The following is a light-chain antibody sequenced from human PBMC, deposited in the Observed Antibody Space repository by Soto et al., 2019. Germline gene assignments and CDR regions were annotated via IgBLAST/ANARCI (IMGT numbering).Light chain of an antibody. Sequence: DIVVTQSPDSLAVSLGERATINCRSSQTLLYSSDNKNYLAWYQQKPGQPPKLLIYWASTRESGVPDRFSGSGSGTDFTLTISSLQAEDVAIYYCQQYYNIPAWTFGQGTKVEIK. V-gene: IGKV4-1*01. CDR3: QQYYNIPAWT. CDR1: QTLLYSSDNKNY. J-gene: IGKJ1*01. CDR2: WAS.